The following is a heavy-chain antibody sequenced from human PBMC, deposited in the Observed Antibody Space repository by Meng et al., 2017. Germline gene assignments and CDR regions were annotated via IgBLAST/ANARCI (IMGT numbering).Heavy chain of an antibody. Sequence: QGQRLQSGAEVKEPGASVKVSCKASGYTFTSYAMHWVRQAPGQSLEWMGWLNAGNGDTKYSQKFQGRVTITRDSSASTAYMELSSLRSEDTAVYYCARDSCTGGICYRGSFDYWAQGTLVTVSS. J-gene: IGHJ4*02. CDR1: GYTFTSYA. CDR2: LNAGNGDT. D-gene: IGHD2-15*01. CDR3: ARDSCTGGICYRGSFDY. V-gene: IGHV1-3*01.